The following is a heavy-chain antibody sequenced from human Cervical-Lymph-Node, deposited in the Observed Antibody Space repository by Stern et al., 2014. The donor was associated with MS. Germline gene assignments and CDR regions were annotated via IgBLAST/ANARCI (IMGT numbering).Heavy chain of an antibody. V-gene: IGHV1-69*04. CDR3: ARGRNVSGIVGATTSWFDP. CDR1: GGTFSSYA. D-gene: IGHD1-26*01. CDR2: IIPILGIA. J-gene: IGHJ5*02. Sequence: VQLVQSGAEVKKPGSSVKVSCKASGGTFSSYAISWVRQAPGQGLEWMGRIIPILGIANYAQKFQGRVTITADKSTSPAYMELSSLRSEDTAVYYCARGRNVSGIVGATTSWFDPWGQGTLVTVSS.